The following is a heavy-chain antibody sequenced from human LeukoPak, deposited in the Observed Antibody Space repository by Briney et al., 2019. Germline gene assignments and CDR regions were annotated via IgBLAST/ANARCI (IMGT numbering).Heavy chain of an antibody. CDR2: IIPILGIA. D-gene: IGHD3-9*01. CDR3: ATAVLRYFDWLPFLY. Sequence: SVKVSCKASGGTFSSYAISWVRQAPGQGLEWMGRIIPILGIANYAQKFQGRVTMTEDTSTDTAYMELSSLRSEDTAVYYCATAVLRYFDWLPFLYWGQGTLVTVSS. V-gene: IGHV1-69*04. J-gene: IGHJ4*02. CDR1: GGTFSSYA.